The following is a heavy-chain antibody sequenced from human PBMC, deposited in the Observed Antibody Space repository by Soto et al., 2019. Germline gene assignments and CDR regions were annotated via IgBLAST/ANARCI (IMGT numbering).Heavy chain of an antibody. D-gene: IGHD3-10*01. CDR2: IYYSGST. Sequence: QVQLQESGPGLVKPSETLSLTCTVSGGSISSGGYYWSWIRQHPGKGLECIGYIYYSGSTYYNPSLKSRVTISVDTSKNQFSLKLSSVTAADTAIYYCARDSPITMVGPVQNWFDPWGQGTLVTVSS. CDR3: ARDSPITMVGPVQNWFDP. CDR1: GGSISSGGYY. V-gene: IGHV4-31*03. J-gene: IGHJ5*02.